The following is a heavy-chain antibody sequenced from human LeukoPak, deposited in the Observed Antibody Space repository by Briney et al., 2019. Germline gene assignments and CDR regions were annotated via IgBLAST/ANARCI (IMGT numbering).Heavy chain of an antibody. CDR3: ARFSRTVDNSGHYLDH. CDR2: TLYSGDT. Sequence: PSETLSLTCNVSGASISSYYWSWIRQPPGKGLEWIAYTLYSGDTNYNPSLKSRVTISVDTSKNQFSLKLSSVTAADTAVYYCARFSRTVDNSGHYLDHWGQGTLVTVSS. V-gene: IGHV4-59*01. CDR1: GASISSYY. J-gene: IGHJ4*02. D-gene: IGHD6-19*01.